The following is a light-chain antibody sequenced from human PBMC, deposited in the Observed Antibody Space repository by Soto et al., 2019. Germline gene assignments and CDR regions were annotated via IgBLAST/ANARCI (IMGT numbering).Light chain of an antibody. CDR1: SSDIGGYDY. J-gene: IGLJ1*01. CDR2: DVS. CDR3: HSYTTSSSLYA. V-gene: IGLV2-14*01. Sequence: QSVLTQPASVSGSPGQSITISCTGTSSDIGGYDYVSWYQQYPGKAPKLMIYDVSNRPSGVSDRFSGSKSANTASLTISGLTAEDEADYYCHSYTTSSSLYAYGTATKVTVL.